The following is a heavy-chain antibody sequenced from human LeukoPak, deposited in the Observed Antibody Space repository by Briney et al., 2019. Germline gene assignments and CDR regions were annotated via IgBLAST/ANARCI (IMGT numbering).Heavy chain of an antibody. D-gene: IGHD5-18*01. V-gene: IGHV3-7*01. CDR1: GFTFSSYW. J-gene: IGHJ4*02. Sequence: GGSPRLSCAASGFTFSSYWMSWVRQAPGKGLEWVANIKQDGSGKYYVDSVKGRFTISRDNAKNSLYLQMNSLRAEDTAVYYCARDVFIGGYSYGYGGFDYWGQGTLVTVSS. CDR3: ARDVFIGGYSYGYGGFDY. CDR2: IKQDGSGK.